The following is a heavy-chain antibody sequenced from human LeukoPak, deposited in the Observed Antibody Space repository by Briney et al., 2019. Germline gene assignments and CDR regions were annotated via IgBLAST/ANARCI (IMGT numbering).Heavy chain of an antibody. CDR1: GGSISSSSYY. Sequence: SETLSLTCTVSGGSISSSSYYWGWIRQPPGKGLEWMGSIYYSGSTYYNPSLKSRVTISVDTSKNQFSLKLSSVTAADTAVYYCAREDYYDSSGYWYFDYWGQGTLVTVSS. D-gene: IGHD3-22*01. V-gene: IGHV4-39*07. CDR3: AREDYYDSSGYWYFDY. CDR2: IYYSGST. J-gene: IGHJ4*02.